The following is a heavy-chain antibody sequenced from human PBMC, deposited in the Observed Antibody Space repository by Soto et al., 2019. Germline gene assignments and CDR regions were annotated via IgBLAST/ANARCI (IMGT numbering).Heavy chain of an antibody. V-gene: IGHV3-7*01. CDR3: ARVWDYYDSSGYPGYYFDY. CDR2: IKQDGSEK. Sequence: EVQLVESGGGLVQPGGSLRLSCAASGFTFSSYWMSWVRQAPGKGLEWVANIKQDGSEKYYVDSVKGRFTISRDNAKNSLYLQMNSLRAEDTAVYYCARVWDYYDSSGYPGYYFDYWGQGTLVTVSS. CDR1: GFTFSSYW. J-gene: IGHJ4*02. D-gene: IGHD3-22*01.